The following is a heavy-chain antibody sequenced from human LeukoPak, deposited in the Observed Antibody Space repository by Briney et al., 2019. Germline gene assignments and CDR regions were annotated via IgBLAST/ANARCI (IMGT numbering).Heavy chain of an antibody. D-gene: IGHD4-17*01. CDR3: AKPNYGDYVDFFDY. V-gene: IGHV3-23*01. CDR1: GFTFSSYA. CDR2: ISGSGGSK. J-gene: IGHJ4*02. Sequence: GGSLRLSCAASGFTFSSYAMSWVRQAPGKGLEWVAAISGSGGSKYYADSVKGRFTISRDNSKNTLYLQMNSLRAEDTAIYYCAKPNYGDYVDFFDYWGQGTLVTVSS.